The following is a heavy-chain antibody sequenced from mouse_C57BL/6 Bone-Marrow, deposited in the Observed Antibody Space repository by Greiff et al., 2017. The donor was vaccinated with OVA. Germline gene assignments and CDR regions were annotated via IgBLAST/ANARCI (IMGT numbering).Heavy chain of an antibody. CDR3: ARYGDYGWFAY. CDR2: IRNKANGYTT. D-gene: IGHD2-4*01. Sequence: EVQLVESGGGLVQPGGSLSLSCAASGFTFTDYYMSWVRQPSGKALEWLGFIRNKANGYTTEYSASVKGRFTISRDNSQSILYLQMNALRAEDSATYYCARYGDYGWFAYWGQGTLVTVSA. J-gene: IGHJ3*01. V-gene: IGHV7-3*01. CDR1: GFTFTDYY.